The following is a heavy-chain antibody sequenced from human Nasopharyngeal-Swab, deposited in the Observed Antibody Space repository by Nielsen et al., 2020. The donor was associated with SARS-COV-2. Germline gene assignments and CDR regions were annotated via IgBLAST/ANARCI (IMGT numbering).Heavy chain of an antibody. D-gene: IGHD2-2*01. J-gene: IGHJ6*03. CDR1: GYTFTRHG. CDR3: AILAASPNYYYYYYMDV. V-gene: IGHV1-18*04. Sequence: ASVKVSCKASGYTFTRHGVTWARQAPGQGLEWMGWISTYNGNTIYAQKLQGRLTMTTDTSTSTAYMELRSLGSDDTAVYYCAILAASPNYYYYYYMDVWGKGTTITVSS. CDR2: ISTYNGNT.